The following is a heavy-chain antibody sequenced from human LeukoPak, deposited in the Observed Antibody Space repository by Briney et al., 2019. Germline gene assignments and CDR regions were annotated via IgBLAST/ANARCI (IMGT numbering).Heavy chain of an antibody. CDR2: IIPIFGTA. CDR1: GGTFSSYA. Sequence: GASVKVSCEASGGTFSSYAISWVRQAPGQGLEWMGGIIPIFGTANYAQKFQGRVTITADKSTSTAYMELSSLRSEDTAVYYCARGPNYYGSGSYLDYWGQGTLVTVSS. D-gene: IGHD3-10*01. CDR3: ARGPNYYGSGSYLDY. J-gene: IGHJ4*02. V-gene: IGHV1-69*06.